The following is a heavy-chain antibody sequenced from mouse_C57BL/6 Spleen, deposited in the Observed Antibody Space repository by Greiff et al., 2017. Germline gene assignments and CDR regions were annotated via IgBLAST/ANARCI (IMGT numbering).Heavy chain of an antibody. CDR3: ARDYYGRSFWYFDV. J-gene: IGHJ1*03. Sequence: EVKVVESGGGLVKPGGSLKLSCAASGFTFSDYGMHWVRQAPEKGLEWVAYISSGSSTIYYADTVKGRFTISRDNAKNTLFLQMTSLRSEDTAMYYCARDYYGRSFWYFDVWGTGTTVTVSS. V-gene: IGHV5-17*01. CDR2: ISSGSSTI. D-gene: IGHD1-1*01. CDR1: GFTFSDYG.